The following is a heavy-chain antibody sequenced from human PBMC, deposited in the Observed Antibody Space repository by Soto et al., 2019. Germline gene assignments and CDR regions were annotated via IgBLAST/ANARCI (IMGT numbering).Heavy chain of an antibody. D-gene: IGHD2-21*02. CDR1: GGSVSSGSYY. Sequence: QVQLQESGPGLVKPSETLSLTCTVSGGSVSSGSYYWSWIRQPPGEGLEWIGYIYYSGSTNYNPSLKSRVTISVDTSKNQFSLKLSSVTAADTAVYYCAREGRLLLAFDYWGQGTLVTVSS. J-gene: IGHJ4*02. CDR3: AREGRLLLAFDY. CDR2: IYYSGST. V-gene: IGHV4-61*01.